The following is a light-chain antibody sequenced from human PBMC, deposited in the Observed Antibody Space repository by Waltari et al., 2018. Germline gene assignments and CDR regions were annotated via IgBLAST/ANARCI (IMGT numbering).Light chain of an antibody. CDR3: QQAKSFPIT. CDR2: AAY. CDR1: QGIDNW. Sequence: DIQMTQSPSSVSASIGDRVTITCRASQGIDNWLAWYQQKPGKAPKLLISAAYNVHSGVPSRFSGSRSETEFTLTINNLQPEDFATYFCQQAKSFPITFGQGTQLEIK. J-gene: IGKJ5*01. V-gene: IGKV1-12*01.